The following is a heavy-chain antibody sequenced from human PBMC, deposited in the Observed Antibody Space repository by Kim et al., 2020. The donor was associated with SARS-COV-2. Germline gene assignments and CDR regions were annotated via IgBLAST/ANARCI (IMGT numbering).Heavy chain of an antibody. J-gene: IGHJ4*02. D-gene: IGHD5-12*01. CDR2: ISAYNGNT. Sequence: ASVKVSCKASGYTFTSYGISWVRQAPGQGLEWMGWISAYNGNTNYAQKLQGRVTMTTDTSTSTAYMELRSLRSDDTAVYYCARDLRDGYTPRDYFDYWGQGTLVTVSS. V-gene: IGHV1-18*01. CDR3: ARDLRDGYTPRDYFDY. CDR1: GYTFTSYG.